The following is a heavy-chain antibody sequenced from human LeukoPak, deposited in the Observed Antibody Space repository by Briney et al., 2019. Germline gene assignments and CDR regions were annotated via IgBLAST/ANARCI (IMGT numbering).Heavy chain of an antibody. V-gene: IGHV3-11*01. Sequence: PGGSLRLSCTGSGFTFSDYYMSWIRQAPGKGLEWVSYISSSGSTIYYADSVKGRFTISRDNAKNSLYLQMNSLRAEDTAVYYCARDRGSGDSSGYYLRYFDYWGQGTLVTVSS. CDR1: GFTFSDYY. CDR2: ISSSGSTI. CDR3: ARDRGSGDSSGYYLRYFDY. J-gene: IGHJ4*02. D-gene: IGHD3-22*01.